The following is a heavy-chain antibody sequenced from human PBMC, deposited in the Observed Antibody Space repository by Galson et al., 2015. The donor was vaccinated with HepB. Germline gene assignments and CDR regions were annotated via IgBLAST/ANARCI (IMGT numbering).Heavy chain of an antibody. CDR3: ATHVGVSNGSDG. V-gene: IGHV3-66*02. CDR2: IHSDART. D-gene: IGHD5/OR15-5a*01. Sequence: SLRLSCAVSGFIINSNSMTWVRQAPGKGLEWVSVIHSDARTYYADYVTGRFTIFRDSYKNTLYPQMSSLRAEDTALYYWATHVGVSNGSDGWGQGTSVTVSS. J-gene: IGHJ6*02. CDR1: GFIINSNS.